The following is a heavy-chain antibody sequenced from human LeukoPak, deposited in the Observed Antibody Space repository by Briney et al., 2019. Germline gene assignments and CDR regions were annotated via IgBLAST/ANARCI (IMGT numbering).Heavy chain of an antibody. D-gene: IGHD6-19*01. J-gene: IGHJ4*02. CDR1: GFTFSSYS. V-gene: IGHV3-21*01. Sequence: GESLRLSCAASGFTFSSYSMNWVRQAPGKGLEWVSSISSSSSYIYYADSVKGRFTISRDNAKNSLYLQMNSLRAEDTAVYYCAIDIAVAGTNFDYWGQGTLVTVSS. CDR3: AIDIAVAGTNFDY. CDR2: ISSSSSYI.